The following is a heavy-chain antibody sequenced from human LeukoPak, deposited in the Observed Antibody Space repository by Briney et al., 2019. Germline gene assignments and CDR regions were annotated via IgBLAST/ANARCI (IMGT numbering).Heavy chain of an antibody. Sequence: SGTLSLTRAVSSGSISSTTWWSWVRQPPGKGLEWIGEINHSGNTYYNPSLTGRVTISVDRSDNQFSLKVNSVTAANTAVYYCALGYHDVWERWGQGTLVTVSP. CDR2: INHSGNT. CDR1: SGSISSTTW. V-gene: IGHV4-4*02. CDR3: ALGYHDVWER. J-gene: IGHJ4*02. D-gene: IGHD1-26*01.